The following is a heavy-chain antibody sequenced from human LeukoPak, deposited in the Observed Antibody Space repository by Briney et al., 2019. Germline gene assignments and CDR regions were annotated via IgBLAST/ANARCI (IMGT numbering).Heavy chain of an antibody. CDR2: MNPNSGNT. Sequence: ASVKISCKASGYTFTSYDINWVRQATGQGLEWMGWMNPNSGNTGSAQKFQGSVTMTRNTSTATAYMELSSLKSEDTAVYYCARVNTYYYGSGVSRAFHMWGQGTMVTVSS. D-gene: IGHD3-10*01. J-gene: IGHJ3*02. CDR1: GYTFTSYD. V-gene: IGHV1-8*01. CDR3: ARVNTYYYGSGVSRAFHM.